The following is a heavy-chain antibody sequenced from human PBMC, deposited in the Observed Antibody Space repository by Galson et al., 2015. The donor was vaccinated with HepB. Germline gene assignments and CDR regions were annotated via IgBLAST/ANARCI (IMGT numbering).Heavy chain of an antibody. D-gene: IGHD3-10*01. CDR3: ARWYYYGSGSYFRPPYYYYYMDV. J-gene: IGHJ6*03. V-gene: IGHV1-8*01. CDR1: GYTFTSYD. CDR2: MNPNSGNT. Sequence: SVKVSCKASGYTFTSYDINWVRQATGQGLEWMGWMNPNSGNTGYAQKFQGRVTMTRNTSISTAYMELSSLRSEDTAVYYCARWYYYGSGSYFRPPYYYYYMDVWGKGTTVTVSS.